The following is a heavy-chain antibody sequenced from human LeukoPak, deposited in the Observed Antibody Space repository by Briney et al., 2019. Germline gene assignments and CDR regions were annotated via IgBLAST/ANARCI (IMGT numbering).Heavy chain of an antibody. CDR3: AGEGTMVRGVMNHFDC. Sequence: SQTLSLTCAISGDSVSSNNAAWNWIRQSPSRGLEWLGRTLYRSKWYNDYAVSVKGRITISPDTSKNQFSLQLNSVTPEDTAVYYCAGEGTMVRGVMNHFDCWGQGTLATVSS. D-gene: IGHD3-10*01. V-gene: IGHV6-1*01. CDR2: TLYRSKWYN. J-gene: IGHJ4*02. CDR1: GDSVSSNNAA.